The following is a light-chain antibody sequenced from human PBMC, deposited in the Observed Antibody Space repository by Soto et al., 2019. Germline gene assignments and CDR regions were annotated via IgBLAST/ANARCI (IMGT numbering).Light chain of an antibody. CDR3: QQYDSSPIT. Sequence: VGLTQSPVTLSLSQGERATLSCRASQSVSSSYLAWYQQKPGQAPSLLIYGASRRATGIPDRFSGSGSGTDFTLTISRLEPEDFAVYYCQQYDSSPITFGQGTRLEIK. V-gene: IGKV3-20*01. CDR2: GAS. J-gene: IGKJ5*01. CDR1: QSVSSSY.